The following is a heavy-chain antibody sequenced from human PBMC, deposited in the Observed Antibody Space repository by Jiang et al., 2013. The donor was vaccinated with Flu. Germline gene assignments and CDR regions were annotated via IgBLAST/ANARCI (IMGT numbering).Heavy chain of an antibody. J-gene: IGHJ5*02. CDR1: GGSVSSGSYY. V-gene: IGHV4-61*01. D-gene: IGHD4-17*01. CDR3: ARGFTDGDYVWFDP. Sequence: KPSETLSLTCTVSGGSVSSGSYYWSWIRQPPGKGLEWIGYIYYSGSTNYNPSLKSRVTISVDTSKNQFSLKLSSVTAADTAVYYCARGFTDGDYVWFDPWGQGTLVTVSS. CDR2: IYYSGST.